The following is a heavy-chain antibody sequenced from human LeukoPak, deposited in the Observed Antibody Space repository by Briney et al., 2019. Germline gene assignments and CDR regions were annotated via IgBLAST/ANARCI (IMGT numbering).Heavy chain of an antibody. CDR2: ISAYNGNT. CDR3: ARSIAAAGRRFDP. V-gene: IGHV1-18*01. CDR1: GYTFTSYG. Sequence: ASVKVSCKASGYTFTSYGISGVRQAPGQGLEWMGWISAYNGNTNYAQKLQGRVTMTTDTSTSTAYMELRGLRSDDTAVYYCARSIAAAGRRFDPWGQGTLVTVSS. J-gene: IGHJ5*02. D-gene: IGHD6-13*01.